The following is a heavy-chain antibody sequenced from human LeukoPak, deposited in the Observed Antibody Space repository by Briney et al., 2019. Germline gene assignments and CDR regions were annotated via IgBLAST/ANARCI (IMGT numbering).Heavy chain of an antibody. J-gene: IGHJ3*02. Sequence: PSETLSLTCTVSGGSVSNYSWSWLRQPPGKGLEWIGYFHYSGTTNYNPSLKSRVITSVDTSKNQFSLKLSSVTAADTAVYYCARHIGSTGGAFDIWGQGTMVTVSS. CDR2: FHYSGTT. D-gene: IGHD1-26*01. V-gene: IGHV4-59*02. CDR3: ARHIGSTGGAFDI. CDR1: GGSVSNYS.